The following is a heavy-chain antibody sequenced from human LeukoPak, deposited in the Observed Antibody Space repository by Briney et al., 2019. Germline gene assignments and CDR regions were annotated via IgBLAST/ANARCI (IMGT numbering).Heavy chain of an antibody. D-gene: IGHD6-25*01. CDR3: AKDSGYAPWSDY. CDR1: GFTFNNYA. CDR2: INTSGGGT. Sequence: GGSLRLSCAASGFTFNNYAMTWVRQAPGKGLEMVSIINTSGGGTYYADSVKGRFTISRDNSRNTLYLQMESLRADDTAVYYCAKDSGYAPWSDYWGQGTQVTVSS. J-gene: IGHJ4*02. V-gene: IGHV3-23*01.